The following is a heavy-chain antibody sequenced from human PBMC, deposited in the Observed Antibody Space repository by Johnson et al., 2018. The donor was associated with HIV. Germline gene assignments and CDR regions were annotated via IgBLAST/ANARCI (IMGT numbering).Heavy chain of an antibody. CDR1: GFTFSDYF. J-gene: IGHJ3*01. D-gene: IGHD2-2*01. CDR2: ISSSGSPI. V-gene: IGHV3-11*01. CDR3: ARVSYQLHAAFDL. Sequence: QVQLVESGGGLVKPGGSLRLSCAGSGFTFSDYFMSYIRQAPGKGLEWISYISSSGSPIYYADSVKGRFTLSRDNAKNSLFLQMHSLRVEDTAIYYCARVSYQLHAAFDLWGQGTMVTVSS.